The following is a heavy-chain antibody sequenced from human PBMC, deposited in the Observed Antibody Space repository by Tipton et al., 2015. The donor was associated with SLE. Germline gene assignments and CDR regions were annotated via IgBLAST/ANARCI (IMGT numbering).Heavy chain of an antibody. D-gene: IGHD6-19*01. V-gene: IGHV4-38-2*02. CDR2: IYHSGST. CDR3: ARGPEQWLVNPHYFDY. CDR1: GYSISSGFY. Sequence: GLVKPSETLSLTCTVSGYSISSGFYWGWIRQPPGKGLEWIGNIYHSGSTFYNPSLKSRVTISVDTSKNQFSLKLSSVTAADTAVYYCARGPEQWLVNPHYFDYWGQGTLVTVSS. J-gene: IGHJ4*02.